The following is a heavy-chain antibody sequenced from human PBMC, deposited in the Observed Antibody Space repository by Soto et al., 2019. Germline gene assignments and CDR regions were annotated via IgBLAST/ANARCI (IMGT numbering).Heavy chain of an antibody. CDR3: ARGTNPYYDFWSGYYTGASFDY. D-gene: IGHD3-3*01. CDR1: GGSISSGDYY. Sequence: NPSETLSLTCTVSGGSISSGDYYWSWIRQPPGKGLEWIGYIYYSGSTNYNPSLKSRVTISVDTSKNQFSLKLSSVTAADTAVYYCARGTNPYYDFWSGYYTGASFDYWGQGTLVTVSS. CDR2: IYYSGST. J-gene: IGHJ4*02. V-gene: IGHV4-30-4*01.